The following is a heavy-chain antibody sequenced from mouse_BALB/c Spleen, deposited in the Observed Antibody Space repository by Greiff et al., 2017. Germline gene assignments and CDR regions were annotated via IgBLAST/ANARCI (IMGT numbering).Heavy chain of an antibody. J-gene: IGHJ4*01. CDR1: GYTFTDYA. Sequence: QVQLKESGAELVRPGVSVKISCKGSGYTFTDYAMHWVKQSHAKSLEWIGVISTYYGDASYNQKFKGKATMTVDKSSSTAYMELARLTSEDSAIYYCASGPSDAMDYWGQGTSVTVSS. D-gene: IGHD3-1*01. V-gene: IGHV1S137*01. CDR3: ASGPSDAMDY. CDR2: ISTYYGDA.